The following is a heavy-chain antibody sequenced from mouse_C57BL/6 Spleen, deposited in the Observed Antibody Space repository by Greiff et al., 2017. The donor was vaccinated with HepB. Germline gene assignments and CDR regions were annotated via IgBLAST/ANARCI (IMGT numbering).Heavy chain of an antibody. CDR3: ARYEGYPYAMDY. V-gene: IGHV1-52*01. CDR2: IDPSDSET. J-gene: IGHJ4*01. Sequence: QVQLQQPGAELVRPGSSVKLSCKASGYTFTSYWMHWVKQRPIQGLEWIGNIDPSDSETHYNQKFKDKATLTVDKSSSTAYMQLSSLTSEDSAVYYCARYEGYPYAMDYWGQGTSVTVSS. D-gene: IGHD3-1*01. CDR1: GYTFTSYW.